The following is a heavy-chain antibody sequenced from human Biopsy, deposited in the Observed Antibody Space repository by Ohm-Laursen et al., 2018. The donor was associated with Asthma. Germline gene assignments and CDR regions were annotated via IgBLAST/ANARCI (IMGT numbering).Heavy chain of an antibody. CDR1: GYTFSRYS. V-gene: IGHV3-21*04. Sequence: SLRLSCAATGYTFSRYSIHWVRQIPGKGLEWVASISTASSFIYYADSVKGRFTISRDNAKNSLYLQMNSLRAEDTALYHCARDRAVTGLNDAFDTWGQGTMVTVSS. CDR3: ARDRAVTGLNDAFDT. CDR2: ISTASSFI. J-gene: IGHJ3*02. D-gene: IGHD4-17*01.